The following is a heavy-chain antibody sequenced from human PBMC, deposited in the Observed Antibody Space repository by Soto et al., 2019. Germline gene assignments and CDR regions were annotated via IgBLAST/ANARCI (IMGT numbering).Heavy chain of an antibody. CDR1: GYTFASYG. CDR3: ARNLPTHCTNGVCYLGLFDY. D-gene: IGHD2-8*01. Sequence: ASVKVSCKASGYTFASYGSRWVRQAPGQGLEWIEWISAYNGNTNYAQKLQGRVTMTTDTSTSTAYMELRSLRSDDTAVYYCARNLPTHCTNGVCYLGLFDYWGQGTLLTVSS. V-gene: IGHV1-18*01. J-gene: IGHJ4*02. CDR2: ISAYNGNT.